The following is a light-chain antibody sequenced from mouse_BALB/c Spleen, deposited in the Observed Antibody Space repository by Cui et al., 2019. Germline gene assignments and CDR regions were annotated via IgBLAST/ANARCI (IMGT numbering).Light chain of an antibody. J-gene: IGKJ1*01. V-gene: IGKV6-17*01. CDR3: QQHYSTPRT. CDR1: QDVSTA. Sequence: DIVMTQSHKFMSTSVGDRVSITCKASQDVSTAVAWYQQKPGQSPKLLIYSASYRYTGVPETPPPAPQLHRFTGSGSGTDFTFTISSVQAEDLAVYYCQQHYSTPRTFGGGTKLEIK. CDR2: SAS.